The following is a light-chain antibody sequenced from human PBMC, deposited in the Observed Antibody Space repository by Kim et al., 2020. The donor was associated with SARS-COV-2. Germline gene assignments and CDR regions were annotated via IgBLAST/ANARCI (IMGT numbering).Light chain of an antibody. V-gene: IGKV3-11*01. J-gene: IGKJ2*01. CDR3: QQRSNWYT. CDR2: DAS. CDR1: QSVSSY. Sequence: EIVLTQSPATLSLSPGERATLSCRASQSVSSYLAWYQQKPGQAPMLLIYDASNRATGIPARFSGSGSGTDFTLTISSLEPEDFAVYYCQQRSNWYTFGQGTKLEI.